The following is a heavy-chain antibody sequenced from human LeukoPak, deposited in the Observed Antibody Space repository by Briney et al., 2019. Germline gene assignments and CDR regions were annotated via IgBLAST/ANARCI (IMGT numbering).Heavy chain of an antibody. CDR3: ARSGGRGGYNFDY. Sequence: SETLSLTCTVSGASISSYYWSWIRQPPGKGLEWIGYISYSGSTNYNPSLKSRVTISVDTSKNQFSLKLSSVTAAGTAVYYCARSGGRGGYNFDYWGQGTLVTVSS. D-gene: IGHD5-24*01. V-gene: IGHV4-59*01. CDR1: GASISSYY. CDR2: ISYSGST. J-gene: IGHJ4*02.